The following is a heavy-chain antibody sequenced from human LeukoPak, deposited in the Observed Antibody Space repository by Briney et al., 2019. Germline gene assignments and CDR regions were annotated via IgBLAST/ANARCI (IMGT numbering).Heavy chain of an antibody. Sequence: SETLSLTCTVSGGSISSSSYYWGWIRQPPGKGLEWIRSIYYSGSTYYNPSLKSRVTISVDTSKNQFSLKLSSVTAADTAVYHCARDTYYYENSDDYDDAFDIWGQGTRVTVSS. CDR2: IYYSGST. CDR1: GGSISSSSYY. D-gene: IGHD3-22*01. J-gene: IGHJ3*02. V-gene: IGHV4-39*07. CDR3: ARDTYYYENSDDYDDAFDI.